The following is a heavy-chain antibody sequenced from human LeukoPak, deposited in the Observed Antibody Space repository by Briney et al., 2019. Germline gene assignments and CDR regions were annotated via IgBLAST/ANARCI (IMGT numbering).Heavy chain of an antibody. D-gene: IGHD3-3*01. CDR3: ARDRGYYFDH. CDR1: GFTFNIFS. V-gene: IGHV3-48*01. CDR2: ISSSSSTI. J-gene: IGHJ4*02. Sequence: GGSLRLSCEASGFTFNIFSMNWVRQAPGKGLEWVSFISSSSSTIYYADSVEGRFTISRDNAKNSLYLQMNSLRAEDTAVYYCARDRGYYFDHWGQGTLVTVSS.